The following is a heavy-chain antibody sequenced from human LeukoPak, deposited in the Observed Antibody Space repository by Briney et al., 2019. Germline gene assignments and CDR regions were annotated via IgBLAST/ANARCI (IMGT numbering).Heavy chain of an antibody. J-gene: IGHJ4*02. Sequence: QPGGSLRLSCAASGLTFSGSAMHWVRQASGKGLEWVGRIRSKANSYATAYAASVKGRFTISRDDSKNTAYLQMNSLKTEDTAVYYCTRRGYSSGWYEDYWGQGTLVTVSS. D-gene: IGHD6-19*01. CDR2: IRSKANSYAT. CDR3: TRRGYSSGWYEDY. CDR1: GLTFSGSA. V-gene: IGHV3-73*01.